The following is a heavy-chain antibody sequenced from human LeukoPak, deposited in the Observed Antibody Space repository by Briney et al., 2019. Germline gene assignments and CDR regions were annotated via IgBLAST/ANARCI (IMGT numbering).Heavy chain of an antibody. CDR2: IYYSGST. CDR1: GGSISSYY. Sequence: PSETLSLTCTVSGGSISSYYWSWIRQPPGKGLEWIGYIYYSGSTNYNPSLKSRVTISVDTSKNQFSLKLSSVTAADTAVYYCARGVYIAAAQYGYWGQGTLVSVSS. D-gene: IGHD6-13*01. CDR3: ARGVYIAAAQYGY. V-gene: IGHV4-59*01. J-gene: IGHJ4*02.